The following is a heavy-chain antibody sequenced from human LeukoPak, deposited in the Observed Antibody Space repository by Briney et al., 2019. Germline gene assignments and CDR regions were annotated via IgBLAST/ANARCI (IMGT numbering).Heavy chain of an antibody. CDR2: IYTSGST. CDR1: GGSISSGSYY. D-gene: IGHD5/OR15-5a*01. J-gene: IGHJ6*03. V-gene: IGHV4-61*02. CDR3: ARSGPRFYYAYYHMDV. Sequence: SETLSLTCTVSGGSISSGSYYWSWIRQPAGKGLEWIVRIYTSGSTNYNPSLKSRVAISVDTPKNQFSLKLSSVTAADTAVYYCARSGPRFYYAYYHMDVWGKGTTVTISS.